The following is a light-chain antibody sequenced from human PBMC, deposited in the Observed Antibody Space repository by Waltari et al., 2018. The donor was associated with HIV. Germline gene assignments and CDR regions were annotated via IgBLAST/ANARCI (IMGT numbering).Light chain of an antibody. V-gene: IGLV2-11*01. CDR3: CSYAGYYTYV. CDR2: DVT. CDR1: SRDVDVYNY. J-gene: IGLJ1*01. Sequence: QSALTQPRSVSGSPGQSVTISCTGTSRDVDVYNYVSWYQLHPGKAPRLIIYDVTTRPSGVPDRFSGSKSGKTASLTISGVQPEDEADYYCCSYAGYYTYVCGTGT.